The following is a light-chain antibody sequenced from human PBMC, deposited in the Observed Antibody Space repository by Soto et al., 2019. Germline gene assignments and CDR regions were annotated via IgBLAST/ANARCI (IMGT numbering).Light chain of an antibody. CDR2: GAS. CDR3: QQSYSTLLT. J-gene: IGKJ4*01. V-gene: IGKV1-39*01. CDR1: ESISNW. Sequence: DIQMTQSPSTLSASVGDRVIITCRASESISNWLAWYQQKPGKAPNLLIYGASSLQSGVPSRFSGSGSGTDFTLTISSLQPEDFATYYCQQSYSTLLTFGGGTKVDIK.